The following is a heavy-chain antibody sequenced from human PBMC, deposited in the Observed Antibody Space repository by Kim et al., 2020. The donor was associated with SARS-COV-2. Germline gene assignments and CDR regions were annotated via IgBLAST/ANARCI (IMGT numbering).Heavy chain of an antibody. V-gene: IGHV3-23*01. CDR3: AKSIVATILRFLYYYYGMDV. D-gene: IGHD5-12*01. Sequence: GGSLRLSCAASGFTFSSYAMSWVRQAPGKGLEWVSAISGSGGSTYYADSVKGRFTISRDNSKNTLYLQMNSLRAEDTAVYYCAKSIVATILRFLYYYYGMDVWGQGTTVTVSS. CDR2: ISGSGGST. J-gene: IGHJ6*02. CDR1: GFTFSSYA.